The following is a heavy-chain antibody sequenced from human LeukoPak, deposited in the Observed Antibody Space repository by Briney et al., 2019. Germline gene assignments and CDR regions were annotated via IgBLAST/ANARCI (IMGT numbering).Heavy chain of an antibody. Sequence: PSETLSLTCSVSIGSISSSKWWSGVRQSPVKGLEWIGEIYLYGTTNYNPSFTSRVTMSVDRSRNQFSLKLTSVTAADTAVYYCAREQDIVVVPAIEGFDPWGQGTLVTVSS. V-gene: IGHV4-4*02. J-gene: IGHJ5*02. CDR1: IGSISSSKW. CDR3: AREQDIVVVPAIEGFDP. CDR2: IYLYGTT. D-gene: IGHD2-2*01.